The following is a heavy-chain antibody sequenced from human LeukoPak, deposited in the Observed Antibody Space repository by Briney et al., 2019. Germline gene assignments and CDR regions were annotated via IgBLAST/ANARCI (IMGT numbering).Heavy chain of an antibody. CDR2: INSDGSST. Sequence: PGGSLRLSCAASGFTFSSYWMHWVRQAPGKGLVWVSRINSDGSSTNYADSVKGRFTISRDNSKNTLYLQMNSLRAEDTAVYYCAKGGGWYPTPWWFDPWGQGTLVTVSS. J-gene: IGHJ5*02. D-gene: IGHD6-19*01. CDR1: GFTFSSYW. V-gene: IGHV3-74*01. CDR3: AKGGGWYPTPWWFDP.